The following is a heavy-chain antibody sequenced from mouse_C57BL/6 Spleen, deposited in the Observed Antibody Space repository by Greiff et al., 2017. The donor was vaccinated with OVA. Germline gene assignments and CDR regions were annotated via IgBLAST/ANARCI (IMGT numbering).Heavy chain of an antibody. CDR1: GYTFTSYW. Sequence: QVQLQQPGAELVKPGASVKLSCKASGYTFTSYWMHWVKQRPGQGLEWIGMIHPNSGSTNYNEKFKSKATLTVDKSSSPAYMQLSSLTSEDSAVYDCARTAQAYYFDYWGQGTTLTVSS. V-gene: IGHV1-64*01. D-gene: IGHD3-2*02. J-gene: IGHJ2*01. CDR2: IHPNSGST. CDR3: ARTAQAYYFDY.